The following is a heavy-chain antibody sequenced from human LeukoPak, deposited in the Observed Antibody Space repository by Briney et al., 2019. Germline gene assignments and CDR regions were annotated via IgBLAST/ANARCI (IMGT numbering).Heavy chain of an antibody. CDR2: INHSGST. CDR1: GGSFSGYY. Sequence: SETLSLTCAVYGGSFSGYYWSWIRQPPGKGLERIGEINHSGSTNYNPSLKSRVTISVDTSKNQFSLKLSSVTAADTAVYYCARVTLTFSDAFDIWGQGTMVTVSS. V-gene: IGHV4-34*01. J-gene: IGHJ3*02. CDR3: ARVTLTFSDAFDI. D-gene: IGHD3-3*02.